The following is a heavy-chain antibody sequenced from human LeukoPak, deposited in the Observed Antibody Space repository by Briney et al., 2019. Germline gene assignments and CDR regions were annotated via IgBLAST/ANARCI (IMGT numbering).Heavy chain of an antibody. CDR3: ASSPNWNGDY. V-gene: IGHV4-34*01. J-gene: IGHJ4*02. CDR2: INHSGST. D-gene: IGHD1-1*01. CDR1: GGSFSGYY. Sequence: SETLSLTCAVYGGSFSGYYWSWIRQPPGKGLEWIGEINHSGSTNYNPSLKSRVTISVDTSKNQFFLKLSSVTAADTAVYYCASSPNWNGDYWGQGTLVTVSS.